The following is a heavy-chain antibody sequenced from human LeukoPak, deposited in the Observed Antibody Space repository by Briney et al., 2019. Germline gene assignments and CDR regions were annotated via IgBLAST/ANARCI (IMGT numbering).Heavy chain of an antibody. CDR2: ISGSGGST. CDR1: GFTFSSYA. J-gene: IGHJ4*02. CDR3: AKTVVPGYSSGWWGDY. Sequence: GGSLRLSCAASGFTFSSYAMSWVRQAPGKGLEWVSAISGSGGSTYYADSVKGQFTISRDNSKNTLYLQMNSLRAEDTAVYYCAKTVVPGYSSGWWGDYWGQGTLVTVSS. V-gene: IGHV3-23*01. D-gene: IGHD6-19*01.